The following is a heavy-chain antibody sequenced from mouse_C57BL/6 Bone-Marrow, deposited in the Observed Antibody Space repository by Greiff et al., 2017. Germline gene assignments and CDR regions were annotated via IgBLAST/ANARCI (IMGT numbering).Heavy chain of an antibody. Sequence: LVESGAELARPGASVKLSCKASGYTFTSYGISWVKQRTGQGLEWIGEIYPRSGNTYYNEKFKGKATLTADKSSSTAYMELRSLTSEDSAVYFCAGWRITTVVAPFAYWGQGTLVTVSA. J-gene: IGHJ3*01. V-gene: IGHV1-81*01. CDR3: AGWRITTVVAPFAY. D-gene: IGHD1-1*01. CDR2: IYPRSGNT. CDR1: GYTFTSYG.